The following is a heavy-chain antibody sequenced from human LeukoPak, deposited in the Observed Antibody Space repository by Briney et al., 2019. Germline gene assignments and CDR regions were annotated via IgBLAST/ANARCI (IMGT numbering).Heavy chain of an antibody. J-gene: IGHJ3*02. V-gene: IGHV1-2*02. Sequence: ASVTVSCKASGYTFTGYYMHWVRQVPGQGLEWMGWINPNSGGTNYAQKFQGRVTMTRDTSISTAYMELSRLRSDDTAVYYCARDPEYCSSTSCYLTFDIWGQGTMVTVSS. CDR3: ARDPEYCSSTSCYLTFDI. D-gene: IGHD2-2*01. CDR1: GYTFTGYY. CDR2: INPNSGGT.